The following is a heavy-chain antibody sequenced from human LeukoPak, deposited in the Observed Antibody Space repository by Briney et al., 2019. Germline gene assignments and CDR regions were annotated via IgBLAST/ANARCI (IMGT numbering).Heavy chain of an antibody. CDR3: ASSGPNYYYYYMDV. J-gene: IGHJ6*03. Sequence: ASVKVSCKASGYTFTGYYMHWVRQAPGQGLEWMGWINPNSGGTNYAQKFQGRVTMTRDTSISTAYMELSRLRSEDTAVYYCASSGPNYYYYYMDVWGKGTTVTVSS. CDR1: GYTFTGYY. CDR2: INPNSGGT. V-gene: IGHV1-2*02.